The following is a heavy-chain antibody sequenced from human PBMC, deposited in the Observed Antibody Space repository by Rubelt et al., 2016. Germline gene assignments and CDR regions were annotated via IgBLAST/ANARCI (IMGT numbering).Heavy chain of an antibody. J-gene: IGHJ3*02. CDR1: GASISSSPYY. CDR2: KYYSGRT. CDR3: ARGEVAVNAFAI. D-gene: IGHD6-19*01. Sequence: QLQLQESGPGLVKPSETLSLTCTVSGASISSSPYYWAWIRQPPGKGLEWIGSKYYSGRTFSNASLKSRVTISVDTSKNQFSLRLNSVTAADTAVYYCARGEVAVNAFAIWGQGTMVTVSS. V-gene: IGHV4-39*01.